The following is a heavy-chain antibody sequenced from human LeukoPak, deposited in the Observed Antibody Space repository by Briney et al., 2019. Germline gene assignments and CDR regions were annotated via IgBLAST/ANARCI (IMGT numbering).Heavy chain of an antibody. CDR2: ISSGSSTI. D-gene: IGHD4-23*01. CDR3: ARKDGGSSSPVF. J-gene: IGHJ4*02. V-gene: IGHV3-48*01. CDR1: GFTFSSYS. Sequence: GGSLRLSCAASGFTFSSYSMNWVRQAPGKGLEWVSYISSGSSTIYYADSVKGRFTISRDNAKNSLYLQMNSLRAEDTGVYYCARKDGGSSSPVFWGQGTLVTVSS.